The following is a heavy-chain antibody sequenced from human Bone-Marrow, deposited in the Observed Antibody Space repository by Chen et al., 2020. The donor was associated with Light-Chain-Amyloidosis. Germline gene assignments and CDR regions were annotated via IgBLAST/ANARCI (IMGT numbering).Heavy chain of an antibody. J-gene: IGHJ4*02. CDR1: GFTSSSHW. CDR3: ARDHSSGWYPYQDY. V-gene: IGHV3-7*03. D-gene: IGHD6-13*01. Sequence: EVQLVESGGGLVQPGGSLKLSCAASGFTSSSHWMSWVRQAPGKGLEWVANIKEDGSQKYYVDSVKGQFTISRDNAKNSLYLQMNSLRAEDTAVYYCARDHSSGWYPYQDYWGQGTLVSVSS. CDR2: IKEDGSQK.